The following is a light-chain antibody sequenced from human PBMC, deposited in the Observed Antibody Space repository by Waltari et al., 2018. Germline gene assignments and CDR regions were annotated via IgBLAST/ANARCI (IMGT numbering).Light chain of an antibody. Sequence: QSALTQPASVSGSTGQSTTISCTGTNSDIGKYALSSWYQQHPAKATKLLIYGVTHRPSGVSNHFSGSKSGNTASLTISGLQPEDEANYYCCSFTDTSIWVFGGGTKLTVL. CDR3: CSFTDTSIWV. V-gene: IGLV2-23*02. CDR2: GVT. CDR1: NSDIGKYAL. J-gene: IGLJ3*02.